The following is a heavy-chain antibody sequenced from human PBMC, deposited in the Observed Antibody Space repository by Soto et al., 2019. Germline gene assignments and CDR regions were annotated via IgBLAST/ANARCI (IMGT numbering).Heavy chain of an antibody. D-gene: IGHD3-3*01. Sequence: SVKVSCKASGCTFSSYAISCVRQAPGQGLEWMGGIIPIFGTANYAQKFQGRVTITADKSTSTAYMELSSLRSEDTAVYYCASSYDFWSGYYKTLDYWGQGTLVTVSS. CDR1: GCTFSSYA. J-gene: IGHJ4*02. V-gene: IGHV1-69*06. CDR2: IIPIFGTA. CDR3: ASSYDFWSGYYKTLDY.